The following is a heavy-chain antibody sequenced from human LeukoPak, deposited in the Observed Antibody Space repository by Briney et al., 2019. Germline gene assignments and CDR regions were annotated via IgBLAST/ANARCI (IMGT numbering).Heavy chain of an antibody. D-gene: IGHD5-18*01. Sequence: KTGGSLRLSCAASGFTFSDYYMSWIRQAPGKGLEWVSYISSSGSYTNYADSVKGRFTISRDNAKNSLYLQMNSLRAEDTAVYYCARGSRRGYSYGYEVLDYWGQGTLVTVSS. CDR1: GFTFSDYY. V-gene: IGHV3-11*06. CDR3: ARGSRRGYSYGYEVLDY. J-gene: IGHJ4*02. CDR2: ISSSGSYT.